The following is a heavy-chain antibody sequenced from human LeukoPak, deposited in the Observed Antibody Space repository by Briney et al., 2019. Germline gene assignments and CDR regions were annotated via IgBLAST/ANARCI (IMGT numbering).Heavy chain of an antibody. CDR2: ISWNSGSI. Sequence: GGTLRLSCAASGFTFDDYAMHWVRQAPGKGLEWVSGISWNSGSIGYADSVKGRFTISRDNAKNSLYLQMNSLRAEDTALYYCAKDNGYWGQGTLVTVSS. CDR3: AKDNGY. CDR1: GFTFDDYA. J-gene: IGHJ4*02. V-gene: IGHV3-9*01.